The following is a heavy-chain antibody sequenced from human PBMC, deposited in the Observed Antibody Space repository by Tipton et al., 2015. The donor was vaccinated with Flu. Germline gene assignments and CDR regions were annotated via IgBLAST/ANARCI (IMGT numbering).Heavy chain of an antibody. V-gene: IGHV4-59*01. CDR2: IYYSGST. CDR3: ARDYYDSSGYTYWYFDL. D-gene: IGHD3-22*01. J-gene: IGHJ2*01. CDR1: GGSISSYY. Sequence: TLSLTCTVSGGSISSYYWSWIRQPPGKGLEWIGYIYYSGSTNYNPPLKSRVTISVDTSKNQFSLKLSSVTAANTAVYYCARDYYDSSGYTYWYFDLWGRGTLVTVSS.